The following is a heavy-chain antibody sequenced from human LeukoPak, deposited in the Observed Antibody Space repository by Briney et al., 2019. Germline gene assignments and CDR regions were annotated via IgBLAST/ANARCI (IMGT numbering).Heavy chain of an antibody. J-gene: IGHJ5*02. V-gene: IGHV3-30*02. CDR1: GFTFSSYG. Sequence: GGSLRLSCAASGFTFSSYGMYWVRQAPGKGLEWVAFTRYDGSNKYYADSVKGRFTISRDNSKNTLYLQMNSLRAEDTAVYYCARRYCSGGSCYSGLNPWGQGALATV. D-gene: IGHD2-15*01. CDR2: TRYDGSNK. CDR3: ARRYCSGGSCYSGLNP.